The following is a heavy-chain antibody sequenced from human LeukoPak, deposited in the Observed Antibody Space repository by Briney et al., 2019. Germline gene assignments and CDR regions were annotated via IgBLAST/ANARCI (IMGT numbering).Heavy chain of an antibody. J-gene: IGHJ4*02. Sequence: ASVKVSCKASGYTFTGYYIHWVRQAPGQGPEWMGWLDPKSGGTKYAQRFQGRVTMTWDTSISTAYMDLARLRSDDTAVYYCAVGLDIAMPGKVPTGWGQGTLVTVS. CDR2: LDPKSGGT. CDR3: AVGLDIAMPGKVPTG. D-gene: IGHD6-19*01. CDR1: GYTFTGYY. V-gene: IGHV1-2*02.